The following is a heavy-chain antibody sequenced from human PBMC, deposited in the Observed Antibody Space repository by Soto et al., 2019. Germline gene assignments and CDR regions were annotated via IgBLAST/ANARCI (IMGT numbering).Heavy chain of an antibody. CDR2: ISSTGTTT. CDR1: GFTFSDYY. J-gene: IGHJ4*02. Sequence: VHLVESGGGLVKPGGSLRLTCAASGFTFSDYYMNWIRQAPGKGLEWIAYISSTGTTTHYADSVRGRFTISRDDDKNTLFLDMNGLRMEDAAVYYCASPGYNTNFDDWGRGTLVTVSS. V-gene: IGHV3-11*01. D-gene: IGHD3-3*01. CDR3: ASPGYNTNFDD.